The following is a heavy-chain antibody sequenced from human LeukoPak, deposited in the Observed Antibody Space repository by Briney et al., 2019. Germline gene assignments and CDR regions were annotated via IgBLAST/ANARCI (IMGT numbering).Heavy chain of an antibody. CDR1: GFTFSSYE. D-gene: IGHD6-19*01. V-gene: IGHV3-23*01. J-gene: IGHJ4*02. Sequence: PGGSLRLSCAASGFTFSSYEMNWVRQAPGKGLEWVSAISGSGGSTYYADSVKGRFTISRDNSKNTLYLQMNSLRAEDTAVYYCAKDFAIAGAGTFRYWGQGTLVTVSS. CDR2: ISGSGGST. CDR3: AKDFAIAGAGTFRY.